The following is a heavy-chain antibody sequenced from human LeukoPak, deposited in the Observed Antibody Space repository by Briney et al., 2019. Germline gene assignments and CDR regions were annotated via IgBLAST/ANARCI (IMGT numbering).Heavy chain of an antibody. D-gene: IGHD1-26*01. CDR3: ARGIEGAGFDY. CDR1: GGSISSHY. V-gene: IGHV4-59*11. J-gene: IGHJ4*02. CDR2: TYYSGST. Sequence: SSETLSLTCTVSGGSISSHYWSWIRQPPGKGLEWIGYTYYSGSTNYNPSLKSRVTISVDTSKNQFSLKLSSVTAADTAVYYCARGIEGAGFDYWGQGTLVTVSS.